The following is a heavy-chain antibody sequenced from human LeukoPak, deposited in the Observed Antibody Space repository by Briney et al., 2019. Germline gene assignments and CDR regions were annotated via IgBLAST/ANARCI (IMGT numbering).Heavy chain of an antibody. CDR1: GFTFSSYE. CDR3: ARVYGSGRGSPTLDY. Sequence: GGSLRLSCAASGFTFSSYEMNWVRQAPGKGLEWVSSISSSSSYIYYADSVKGRFTISRDNAKNSLYLQMNSLRAEDTAVYYCARVYGSGRGSPTLDYWGQGTLVTVSS. V-gene: IGHV3-21*01. D-gene: IGHD3-10*01. J-gene: IGHJ4*02. CDR2: ISSSSSYI.